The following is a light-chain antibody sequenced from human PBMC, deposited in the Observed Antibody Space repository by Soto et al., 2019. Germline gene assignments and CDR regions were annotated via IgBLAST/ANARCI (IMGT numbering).Light chain of an antibody. CDR1: QSISNF. CDR2: AAS. V-gene: IGKV1-39*01. Sequence: DIQMTQSPSSLSASVGDRVTISCRASQSISNFLNWYQQKPGKAPQLLIYAASRLHSGVPPRFSGSGAGTDFTLTISSLQPEDFATYHCQQSYITPVTFDQGTRLETK. CDR3: QQSYITPVT. J-gene: IGKJ5*01.